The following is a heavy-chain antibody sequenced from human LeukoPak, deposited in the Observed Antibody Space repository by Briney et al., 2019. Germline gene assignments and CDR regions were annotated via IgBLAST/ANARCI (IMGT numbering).Heavy chain of an antibody. V-gene: IGHV3-30*02. CDR1: GFTFSSYG. D-gene: IGHD2-2*01. J-gene: IGHJ4*02. Sequence: GGSLRLSCAASGFTFSSYGMHWVRQAPGKGLEWVAFIRYDGSNKYYADSVKGRFTISRDNSKNTLYLQMNSLRAEDTAVYYCAKDVPVPVRGSDYWGQGTLVTVSS. CDR3: AKDVPVPVRGSDY. CDR2: IRYDGSNK.